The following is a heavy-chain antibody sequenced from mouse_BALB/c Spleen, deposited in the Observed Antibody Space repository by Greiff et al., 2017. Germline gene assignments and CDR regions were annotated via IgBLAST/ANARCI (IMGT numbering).Heavy chain of an antibody. CDR1: GFSLTSYG. J-gene: IGHJ4*01. CDR2: IWAGGST. D-gene: IGHD1-1*01. V-gene: IGHV2-9*02. Sequence: VKLLESGPGLVAPSQSLSITCTVSGFSLTSYGVHWVRQPPGKGLEWLGVIWAGGSTNYNSALMSRLSISKDNSKSQVFLKMNSLQTDDTAMYYCARESSSYYAMDYWGQGTSVTVSS. CDR3: ARESSSYYAMDY.